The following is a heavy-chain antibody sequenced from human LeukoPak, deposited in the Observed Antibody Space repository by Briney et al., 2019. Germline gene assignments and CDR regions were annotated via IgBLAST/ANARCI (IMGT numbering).Heavy chain of an antibody. CDR1: GGSISSGGYY. D-gene: IGHD3-3*01. CDR3: ARDRSAYYDFWSGYYRGAEYYYYGMDV. Sequence: SETLSLTCTVSGGSISSGGYYWSWIRQHPGKGLEWIGYIYYSGSTYYHPSLKSRVTISVDTSKNQFSLKLSSVTAADTAVYYCARDRSAYYDFWSGYYRGAEYYYYGMDVWGQGTTVTVSS. V-gene: IGHV4-31*03. J-gene: IGHJ6*02. CDR2: IYYSGST.